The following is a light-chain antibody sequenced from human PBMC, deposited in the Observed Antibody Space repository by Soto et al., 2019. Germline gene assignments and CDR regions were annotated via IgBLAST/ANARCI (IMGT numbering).Light chain of an antibody. CDR1: SSDVGGYNY. CDR2: DVT. Sequence: QSVLTQPASVSGSPGQSITISCTGTSSDVGGYNYVSWYQQHPVKAPKLMIYDVTNRPPGVSDRFSGSKSGNTASLTISGLQAEDEADYSCSSYTSSSTPYVFGTGTKVPVL. J-gene: IGLJ1*01. V-gene: IGLV2-14*01. CDR3: SSYTSSSTPYV.